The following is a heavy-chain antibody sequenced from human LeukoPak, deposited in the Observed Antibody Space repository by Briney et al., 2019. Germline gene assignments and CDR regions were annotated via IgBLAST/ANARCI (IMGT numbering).Heavy chain of an antibody. J-gene: IGHJ2*01. Sequence: PGGSLRLSCAASGFTFSSYSMNWVRQAPGKGLEWVSSISSSSSYIYYADSVKGRFTISRDNAKNSLYLQMNSLRAEDTAVYYCAKLSTIVVVTNWYFDLWGRGTLVTVSS. CDR3: AKLSTIVVVTNWYFDL. CDR1: GFTFSSYS. D-gene: IGHD3-22*01. CDR2: ISSSSSYI. V-gene: IGHV3-21*04.